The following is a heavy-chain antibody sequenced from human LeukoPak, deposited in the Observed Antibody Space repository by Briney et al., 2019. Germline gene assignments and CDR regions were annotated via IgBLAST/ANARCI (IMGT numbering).Heavy chain of an antibody. Sequence: GTSLRLSCAASGITFNAIHWVRQAPGKGLEWVALTWYDGRNKYYADSVKGGFTISIDNSKNMVYLHMNSLRADDTAVYYCARELFGWGSCPDYWGQGTLVTVSS. J-gene: IGHJ4*02. D-gene: IGHD3-10*01. CDR2: TWYDGRNK. CDR1: GITFNA. CDR3: ARELFGWGSCPDY. V-gene: IGHV3-33*01.